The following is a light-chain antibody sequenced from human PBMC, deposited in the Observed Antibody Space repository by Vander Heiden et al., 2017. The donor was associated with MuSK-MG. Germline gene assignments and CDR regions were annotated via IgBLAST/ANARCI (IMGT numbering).Light chain of an antibody. CDR2: YDS. J-gene: IGLJ2*01. V-gene: IGLV3-21*02. Sequence: SYVLTQPPSVPVAPGQTARLTCGGNNVGSNSFLWCQQKPGHAPVRVVFYDSDRPSGIPARFFCSTAGNTATSLTSSVEAGEEADDYCHVSDGSSDQVVFGGGTKLTVL. CDR3: HVSDGSSDQVV. CDR1: NVGSNS.